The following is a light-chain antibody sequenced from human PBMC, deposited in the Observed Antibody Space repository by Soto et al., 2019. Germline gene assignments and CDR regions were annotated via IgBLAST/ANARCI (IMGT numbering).Light chain of an antibody. CDR1: RGISSG. Sequence: DTQMTQSPSTLSAPVGDRVTTTSGASRGISSGWAGYQKKPGKAPKLLIYNASSLEGGVPSRFSGSGSGTEVTLTISSLQPDDFATYYCQQYNIYSVTFGQGTKLEIK. J-gene: IGKJ2*01. V-gene: IGKV1-5*01. CDR2: NAS. CDR3: QQYNIYSVT.